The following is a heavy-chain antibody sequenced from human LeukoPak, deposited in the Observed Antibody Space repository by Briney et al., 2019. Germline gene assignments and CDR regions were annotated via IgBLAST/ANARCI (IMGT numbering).Heavy chain of an antibody. CDR3: ASNYFDSSGYYWGFDY. CDR2: ISYDGSNK. V-gene: IGHV3-30-3*01. Sequence: GGSLRLSCTASGFTFSGYAMHWVRQAPGKGLEWVAVISYDGSNKYYADSVKGRFTISRDNSKNTLYLQMSSLRAEDTAVYYCASNYFDSSGYYWGFDYWGQGTLVTVSS. CDR1: GFTFSGYA. J-gene: IGHJ4*02. D-gene: IGHD3-22*01.